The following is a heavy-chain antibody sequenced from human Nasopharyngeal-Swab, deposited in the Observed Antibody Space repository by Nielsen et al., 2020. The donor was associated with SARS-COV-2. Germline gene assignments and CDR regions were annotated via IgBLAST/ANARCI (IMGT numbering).Heavy chain of an antibody. J-gene: IGHJ5*02. CDR1: GGSISSYY. V-gene: IGHV4-59*08. CDR3: ARHSSTTRGWFDP. Sequence: SETLSLTCKVAGGSISSYYWSWIRQPPGKGLEWIGYIYYNGSTNYNPSLKSRVTISIDTSKTQFSLNLTSVTAADTAVYYCARHSSTTRGWFDPWGQGTLVTVSS. CDR2: IYYNGST. D-gene: IGHD5/OR15-5a*01.